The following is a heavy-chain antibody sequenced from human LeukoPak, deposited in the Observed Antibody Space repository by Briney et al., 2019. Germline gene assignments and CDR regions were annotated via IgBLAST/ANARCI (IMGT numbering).Heavy chain of an antibody. Sequence: SETLSLTCTVSGYSISSGYYRSWIRQPPGKGLEWIGEINHSGSTNYNPSLKSRVTISVDTSKNQFSLKLSSVTAADTAVYYCARLAYSSGPFDYWGQGTLVTVSS. D-gene: IGHD6-19*01. CDR3: ARLAYSSGPFDY. J-gene: IGHJ4*02. CDR2: INHSGST. CDR1: GYSISSGYY. V-gene: IGHV4-38-2*02.